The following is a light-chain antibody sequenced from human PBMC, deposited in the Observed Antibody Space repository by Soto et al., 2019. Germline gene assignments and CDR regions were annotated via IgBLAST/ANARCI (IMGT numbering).Light chain of an antibody. CDR2: AAS. Sequence: IQMTQSASFLSASVGDRVTITCRASQAITDYLAWYQQKPGQVPNLLIFAASTLQSGVPSRFSGSGSGTYFTLTITGLQPEDVATYYCQKYNSAPLTFGGGTKVDIK. CDR3: QKYNSAPLT. J-gene: IGKJ4*01. CDR1: QAITDY. V-gene: IGKV1-27*01.